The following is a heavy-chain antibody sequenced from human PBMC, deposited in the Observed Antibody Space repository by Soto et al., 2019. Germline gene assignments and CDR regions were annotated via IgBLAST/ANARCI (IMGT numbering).Heavy chain of an antibody. D-gene: IGHD6-25*01. J-gene: IGHJ4*02. CDR1: GFTFLNYW. CDR3: ARDRDGYNQLLDY. Sequence: HPWGSLRLSCAASGFTFLNYWMHFFRQSPLKWLVWVSRISDYGRINYADSVKDRFIISRDDARSELYLQLNDLRSEDTAVYYCARDRDGYNQLLDYWGQGTLVTVSS. CDR2: ISDYGRI. V-gene: IGHV3-74*01.